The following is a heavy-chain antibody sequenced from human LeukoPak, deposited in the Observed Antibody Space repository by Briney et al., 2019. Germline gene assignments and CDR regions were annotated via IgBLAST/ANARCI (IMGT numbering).Heavy chain of an antibody. D-gene: IGHD2-2*01. CDR3: ARDSCGNTSCRRKFDN. V-gene: IGHV4-39*07. J-gene: IGHJ4*02. CDR1: GGSITSSNYF. Sequence: SETLSLTCTVSGGSITSSNYFWGWIRQSPGKGLEWIGSIYYSGSTYYNPSLKSRVTISVETSKIQFSLKLSSVTAADSAVYYCARDSCGNTSCRRKFDNWGQGTLVTVSS. CDR2: IYYSGST.